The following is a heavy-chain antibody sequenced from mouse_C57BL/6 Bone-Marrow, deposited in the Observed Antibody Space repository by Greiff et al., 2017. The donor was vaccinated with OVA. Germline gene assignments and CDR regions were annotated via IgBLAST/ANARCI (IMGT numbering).Heavy chain of an antibody. CDR2: IYPRCGTT. Sequence: QVQLQQSGAELARPGASVKLSCKASGYTFTSYGISWVKQRTGQGLEWIGEIYPRCGTTYYTETFKGKATLTADKSSSTAYMQLRSLTSEDSAVYFCARWDDDYYGGFAYWGQGTLVTVSA. D-gene: IGHD2-3*01. V-gene: IGHV1-81*01. CDR3: ARWDDDYYGGFAY. CDR1: GYTFTSYG. J-gene: IGHJ3*01.